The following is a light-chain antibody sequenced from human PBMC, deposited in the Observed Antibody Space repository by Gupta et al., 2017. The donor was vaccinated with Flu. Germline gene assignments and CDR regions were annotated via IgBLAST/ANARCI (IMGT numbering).Light chain of an antibody. Sequence: GQTAKITGSGDPFTKKYASWYQQRPGQAPVLLIYKDIERPSGIPERFSASSSGTTVTLTISAVQAEDEADYYCHSADSSGTYVVFGGGTKLTVL. J-gene: IGLJ2*01. CDR2: KDI. CDR3: HSADSSGTYVV. CDR1: PFTKKY. V-gene: IGLV3-25*03.